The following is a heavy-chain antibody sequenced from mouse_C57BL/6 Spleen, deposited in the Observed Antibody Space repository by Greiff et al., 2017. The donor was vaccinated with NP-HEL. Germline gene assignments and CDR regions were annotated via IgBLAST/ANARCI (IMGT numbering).Heavy chain of an antibody. J-gene: IGHJ1*03. V-gene: IGHV1-50*01. Sequence: QVQLQQSGAELVKPGASVKLSCKASGYTFTSYWMQWVKQRPGQGLEWIGEIDPSDSYTNYNQKFKGKATLTVDTSSSTAYMQLSSLTSEDSAVYYCARTSYYSNFVWYFDVWGTGTTVTVSS. CDR3: ARTSYYSNFVWYFDV. CDR2: IDPSDSYT. D-gene: IGHD2-5*01. CDR1: GYTFTSYW.